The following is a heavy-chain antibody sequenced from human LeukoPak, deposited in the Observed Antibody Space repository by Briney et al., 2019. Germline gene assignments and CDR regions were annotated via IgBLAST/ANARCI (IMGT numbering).Heavy chain of an antibody. V-gene: IGHV4-59*08. Sequence: SETLSLTCTVSGGSISSYYWSWIRQPPGKGLEWIGYIYYSGSTNYNPSLKSRVTISVDTSKNQFSLKLSSVTAADTAVYYCARHGPIEMATTFCFDYWGQGTLVTVSS. J-gene: IGHJ4*02. CDR1: GGSISSYY. CDR2: IYYSGST. D-gene: IGHD5-24*01. CDR3: ARHGPIEMATTFCFDY.